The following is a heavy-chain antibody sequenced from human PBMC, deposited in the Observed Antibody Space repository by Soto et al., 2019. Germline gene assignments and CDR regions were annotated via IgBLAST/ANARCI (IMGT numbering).Heavy chain of an antibody. J-gene: IGHJ4*02. V-gene: IGHV3-21*01. CDR2: ISSSSSYI. Sequence: EVQLVESGGGLVKPGGSLRLSCAASGFTFSSYSMNWVRQAPGKGLEWVSSISSSSSYIYYADSLKGRFTMSRDNAKNSLYLQMNSLRAVNTAVYYCAREVGLLWFGELLRHYWGQGTLVTVTS. D-gene: IGHD3-10*01. CDR3: AREVGLLWFGELLRHY. CDR1: GFTFSSYS.